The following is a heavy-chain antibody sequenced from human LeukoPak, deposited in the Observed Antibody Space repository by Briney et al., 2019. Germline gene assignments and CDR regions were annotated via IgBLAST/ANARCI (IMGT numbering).Heavy chain of an antibody. J-gene: IGHJ4*02. D-gene: IGHD3-3*01. CDR1: GGSFSGYY. Sequence: SETLSLTCAVYGGSFSGYYWSWIRQPPGKGLEWIGEINHSGSTNYNPSLKSRVTISVDTSKNQFSLKLSSVTAADTAVYYCARSRSYYDFWSGYTGYFDYWGQGTLVTVSS. V-gene: IGHV4-34*01. CDR2: INHSGST. CDR3: ARSRSYYDFWSGYTGYFDY.